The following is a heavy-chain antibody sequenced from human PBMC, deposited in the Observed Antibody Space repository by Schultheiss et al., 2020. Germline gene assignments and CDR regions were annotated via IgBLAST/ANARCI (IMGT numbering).Heavy chain of an antibody. V-gene: IGHV3-30*03. D-gene: IGHD5-24*01. CDR2: ISYDGSNK. CDR3: ARAGPRDGYNFDY. Sequence: GSLILPCAASGFTFSSYGMHWVRQAPGKGLEWVAVISYDGSNKYYADSVKGRFTISRDNAKNSLYLQMNSLRAEDTAVYYCARAGPRDGYNFDYWGQGTLVTVSS. CDR1: GFTFSSYG. J-gene: IGHJ4*02.